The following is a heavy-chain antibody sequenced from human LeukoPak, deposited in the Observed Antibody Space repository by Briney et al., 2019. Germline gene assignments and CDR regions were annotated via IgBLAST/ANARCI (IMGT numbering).Heavy chain of an antibody. CDR1: GYSFTSYW. V-gene: IGHV5-51*01. CDR3: ARGGDWTIITPDY. J-gene: IGHJ4*02. D-gene: IGHD2-21*02. Sequence: GESLKISCKGSGYSFTSYWIGWVRQMPGKGLEWMGIIYPSDSDTRYSPSFRGQVTISADKSITTAYLQWSSLKASDTAMYYCARGGDWTIITPDYWGQGTLVTVSS. CDR2: IYPSDSDT.